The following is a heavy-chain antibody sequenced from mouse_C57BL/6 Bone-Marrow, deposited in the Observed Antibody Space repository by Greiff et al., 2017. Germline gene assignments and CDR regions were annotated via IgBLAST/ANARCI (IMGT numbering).Heavy chain of an antibody. CDR2: IYPRDGST. J-gene: IGHJ4*01. CDR3: ARCYITTGIGVDY. CDR1: GYTFTDYT. D-gene: IGHD1-1*01. Sequence: QVQLQQSDAELVKPGASVKISCKVSGYTFTDYTMHWVKQRPEQGLEWIGYIYPRDGSTKYNVKFKGKATLTADTSSSTAYMQLNILTSEDSAVFFCARCYITTGIGVDYWGQGTTVTVSS. V-gene: IGHV1-78*01.